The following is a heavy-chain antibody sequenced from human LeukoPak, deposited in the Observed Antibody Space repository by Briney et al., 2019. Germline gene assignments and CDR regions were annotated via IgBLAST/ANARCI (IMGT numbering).Heavy chain of an antibody. Sequence: TSVKVSCKASGYTFSGTGWYLYWLRQAPGQGLECMGWIYPYTGATHYAQKFQGRVAMTRDTSISTAYMELSRLRPDDTAVYYCARDGPAQMVDFDYWGQGTLVTVSS. CDR1: GYTFSGTGWY. CDR3: ARDGPAQMVDFDY. CDR2: IYPYTGAT. J-gene: IGHJ4*02. V-gene: IGHV1-2*02. D-gene: IGHD3-10*01.